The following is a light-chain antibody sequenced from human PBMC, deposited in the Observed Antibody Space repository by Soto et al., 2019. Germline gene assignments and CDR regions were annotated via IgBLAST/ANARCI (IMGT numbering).Light chain of an antibody. CDR1: SGHNTYS. CDR2: LKSDGSH. Sequence: QSVLPQSPSASAYLGASVKLTCTLSSGHNTYSIVWHQQQPEKGPRFLMKLKSDGSHSRGDGIPDRFSGSSSGAERYLTISSLQSEDEADYYCQTWATVIQVFGGGTKLTVL. J-gene: IGLJ2*01. V-gene: IGLV4-69*01. CDR3: QTWATVIQV.